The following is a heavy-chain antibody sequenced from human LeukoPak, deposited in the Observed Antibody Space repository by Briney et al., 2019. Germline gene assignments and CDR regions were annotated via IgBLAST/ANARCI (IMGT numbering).Heavy chain of an antibody. D-gene: IGHD6-13*01. V-gene: IGHV3-33*01. J-gene: IGHJ1*01. CDR1: GFTFSSYG. CDR3: ARGGFVVAAAGHVGYFQH. CDR2: IWYDGSDK. Sequence: GRSLRLSCAASGFTFSSYGMHWVRQAPGKGLEWVAVIWYDGSDKYYADSVKGRFTISRDNSKNTLYLQMNSLRAEDTAVYYCARGGFVVAAAGHVGYFQHWGQGTLVTVSS.